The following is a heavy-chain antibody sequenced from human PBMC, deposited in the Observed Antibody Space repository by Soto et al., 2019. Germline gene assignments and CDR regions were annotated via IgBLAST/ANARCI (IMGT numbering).Heavy chain of an antibody. Sequence: SETLSLTCTVSGGSVSSGTYFWSWLRQRPGKGLEWIGYIYYSGSTNYNPSLKSRVTISVDTSKNQFSLKLSSVTAADTAVYYCARGGVRGPHWDWFDPWGQGTLVTVSS. CDR1: GGSVSSGTYF. J-gene: IGHJ5*02. CDR3: ARGGVRGPHWDWFDP. CDR2: IYYSGST. D-gene: IGHD3-10*01. V-gene: IGHV4-61*01.